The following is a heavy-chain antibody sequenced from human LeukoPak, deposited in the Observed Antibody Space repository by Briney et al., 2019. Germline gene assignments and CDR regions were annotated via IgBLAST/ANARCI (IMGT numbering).Heavy chain of an antibody. J-gene: IGHJ4*02. D-gene: IGHD1-26*01. V-gene: IGHV3-64*01. CDR3: ASGSGSLPDY. CDR1: GFTCRSYA. Sequence: GGSLRLSCAASGFTCRSYAMHWVRQAPGKGLEYVSAISSNGGSTYYANSVKGRFTISRDNSKNTLYLQMGSLRAEDMAVYYCASGSGSLPDYWGQGTLVTVSS. CDR2: ISSNGGST.